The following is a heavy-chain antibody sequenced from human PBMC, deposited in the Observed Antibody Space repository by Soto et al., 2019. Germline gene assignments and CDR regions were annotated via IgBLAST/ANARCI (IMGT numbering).Heavy chain of an antibody. D-gene: IGHD6-19*01. Sequence: QVQLQESGPGLVKPSQTLSLTCTVSGDSITSGGYYWSWIRQYPGKGLEWIGYIYYTGSTDYNPSLKSRVTMSVDTSKNQFSLKLSSVNAADTAVYYCARTGYSSGWYKAAFDIWGQGTMVTVSS. CDR1: GDSITSGGYY. CDR3: ARTGYSSGWYKAAFDI. J-gene: IGHJ3*02. V-gene: IGHV4-31*03. CDR2: IYYTGST.